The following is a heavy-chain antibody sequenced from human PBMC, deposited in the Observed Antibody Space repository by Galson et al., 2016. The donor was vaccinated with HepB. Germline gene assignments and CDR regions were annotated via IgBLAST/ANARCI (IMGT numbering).Heavy chain of an antibody. Sequence: SLRLSCAASGFTLTTYAMHWVRQAPGKGLEWVAIIWDDGVKTYYADHVKGRFTISRDNSQNTLYLQMTSLRADDTAVYYCGREQWGGYHLGYLLHWGQGTLVTVFS. CDR2: IWDDGVKT. CDR1: GFTLTTYA. V-gene: IGHV3-33*01. CDR3: GREQWGGYHLGYLLH. J-gene: IGHJ1*01. D-gene: IGHD3-3*01.